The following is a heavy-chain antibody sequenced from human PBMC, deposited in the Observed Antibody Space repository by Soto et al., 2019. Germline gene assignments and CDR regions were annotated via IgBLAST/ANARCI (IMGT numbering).Heavy chain of an antibody. J-gene: IGHJ1*01. CDR3: ARHLKLIYGSGTQTRRTRLTYFQH. CDR1: GGSVSSTTYY. CDR2: IYYSGNT. V-gene: IGHV4-39*01. Sequence: SETLSLTCTVSGGSVSSTTYYGGWIRQPPGKRLEWIGSIYYSGNTYYNPSLKSRVAISVDTSKNQFSLKLSSVSAADTAVYYCARHLKLIYGSGTQTRRTRLTYFQHWGQGTLVTVSS. D-gene: IGHD3-10*01.